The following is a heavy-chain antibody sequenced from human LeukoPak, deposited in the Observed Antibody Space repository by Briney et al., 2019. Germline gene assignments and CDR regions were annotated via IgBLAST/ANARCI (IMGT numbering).Heavy chain of an antibody. V-gene: IGHV1-18*04. D-gene: IGHD3-10*01. CDR1: GYTFTGYY. Sequence: GASVKVSCKASGYTFTGYYMHWVRQAPGQGREWMGWISAYNGNTNYAQKLQGRVTTTTDTSTSTAYMELSSLRSEDTAVYYCARDSLPTTYYYGSGSYYSHWGQGTLVTVSS. CDR3: ARDSLPTTYYYGSGSYYSH. J-gene: IGHJ4*02. CDR2: ISAYNGNT.